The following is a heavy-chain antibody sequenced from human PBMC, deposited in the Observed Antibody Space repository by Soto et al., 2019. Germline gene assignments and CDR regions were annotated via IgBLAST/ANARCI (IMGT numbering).Heavy chain of an antibody. V-gene: IGHV4-4*07. CDR2: VYATGTT. Sequence: SETLSLTCNVSGGSISKFYWAWIRKTAGNGLEWVGRVYATGTTDYNPSLRSRVAMSVDISKKTFSLRLRSVTGADSGVYYCVRDGSKSLRDWFDPWGQGILVTVSS. J-gene: IGHJ5*02. CDR1: GGSISKFY. CDR3: VRDGSKSLRDWFDP.